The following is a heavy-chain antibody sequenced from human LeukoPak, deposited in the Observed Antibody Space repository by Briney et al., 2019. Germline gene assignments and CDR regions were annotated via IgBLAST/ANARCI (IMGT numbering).Heavy chain of an antibody. J-gene: IGHJ4*02. D-gene: IGHD6-13*01. CDR2: ISAYNGNT. Sequence: GASVKVSCKASGYTFTSYGISWVRQAPGQGLEWMGWISAYNGNTNYAQKLQGRVTMTTDTSTSTAYMELRSLRSDDTAVYYCARGVRGWRYSSSWCNDYWGQGTLVTVSS. CDR3: ARGVRGWRYSSSWCNDY. CDR1: GYTFTSYG. V-gene: IGHV1-18*01.